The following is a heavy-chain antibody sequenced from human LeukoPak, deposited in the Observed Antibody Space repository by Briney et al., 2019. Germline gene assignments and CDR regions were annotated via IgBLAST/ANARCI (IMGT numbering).Heavy chain of an antibody. CDR1: GYPFSSCG. Sequence: ASVKVSCKTFGYPFSSCGINWVRQAPGQGLEWMGWINPHSGDTNYAQKFQGRVIMTRDTSISTAYMELSSLRSDDTAMYYCASGLSSLFSFGAALDYYMDVWGKGTPVTVSS. J-gene: IGHJ6*03. CDR2: INPHSGDT. CDR3: ASGLSSLFSFGAALDYYMDV. V-gene: IGHV1-2*02. D-gene: IGHD5-18*01.